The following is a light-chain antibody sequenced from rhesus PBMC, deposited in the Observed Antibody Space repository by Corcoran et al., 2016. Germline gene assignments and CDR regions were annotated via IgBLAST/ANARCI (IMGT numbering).Light chain of an antibody. CDR3: QQHNSYPLT. V-gene: IGKV1-33*02. CDR1: QRISKY. CDR2: ASS. Sequence: DIQMTQSPSSLSASVGDTVTITCQASQRISKYLAWYQQKPGKALKLLIYASSTLQRGVPSRFSGSGSGTEFTLTISSLQPEDVASYYCQQHNSYPLTFGGGTKVEIK. J-gene: IGKJ4*01.